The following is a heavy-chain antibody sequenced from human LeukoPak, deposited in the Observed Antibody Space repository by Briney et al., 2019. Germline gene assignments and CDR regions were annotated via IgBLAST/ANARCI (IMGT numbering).Heavy chain of an antibody. CDR2: INPSDGFT. CDR3: ARAVDQDFYY. Sequence: ASVRVSCTASGFSITDYFMHWVRQAPGQGLEWTGMINPSDGFTRQAQKFEGRVTITSDTSTSTVYMEMSSLTSEDAAVYYCARAVDQDFYYWGQGTLVTVSS. V-gene: IGHV1-46*01. J-gene: IGHJ4*02. CDR1: GFSITDYF. D-gene: IGHD3/OR15-3a*01.